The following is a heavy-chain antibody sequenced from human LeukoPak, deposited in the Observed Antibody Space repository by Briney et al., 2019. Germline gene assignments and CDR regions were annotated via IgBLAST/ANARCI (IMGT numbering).Heavy chain of an antibody. J-gene: IGHJ5*02. CDR3: ARDDLKATEDIVVVPAAFGFDP. Sequence: GGSLRLSCAASGFTFSSYAMHWVRQAPGKGLEWVAVISYDGSNKYYADSVKGRFTISRDNSKNTLYLQMNSLRAEDTAVYYCARDDLKATEDIVVVPAAFGFDPWGQGTLVTVSS. CDR2: ISYDGSNK. V-gene: IGHV3-30-3*01. D-gene: IGHD2-2*01. CDR1: GFTFSSYA.